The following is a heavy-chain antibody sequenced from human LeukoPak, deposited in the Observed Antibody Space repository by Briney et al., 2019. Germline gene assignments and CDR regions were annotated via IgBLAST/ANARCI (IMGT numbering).Heavy chain of an antibody. V-gene: IGHV3-48*01. J-gene: IGHJ4*02. CDR1: GLTFSNAW. CDR3: ARGEKSYFDY. Sequence: GGSLRLSCAASGLTFSNAWMSWVRQAPGKGLEWVSYISSSSSTIYYADSVKGRFTISRDNAKNSLYLQMNSLRAEDTAVYYCARGEKSYFDYWGQGTLVTVSS. CDR2: ISSSSSTI.